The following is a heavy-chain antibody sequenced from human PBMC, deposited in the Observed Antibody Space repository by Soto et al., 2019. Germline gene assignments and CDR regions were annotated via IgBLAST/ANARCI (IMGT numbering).Heavy chain of an antibody. J-gene: IGHJ6*02. D-gene: IGHD3-16*01. Sequence: HPGGSLRLSCAASGFTFSSYGMHWVRQAPGKGLEWVAVISYDGSNKYYADSVKGRFTISRDNSKNTLYLQMNSLRAEDTAVYYCAKSDGWAGTYYYGMDVWGQGTTVTVSS. CDR1: GFTFSSYG. CDR3: AKSDGWAGTYYYGMDV. V-gene: IGHV3-30*18. CDR2: ISYDGSNK.